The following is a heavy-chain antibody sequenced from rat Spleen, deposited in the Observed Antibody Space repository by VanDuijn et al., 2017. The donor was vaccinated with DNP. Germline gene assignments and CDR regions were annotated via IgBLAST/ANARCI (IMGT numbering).Heavy chain of an antibody. D-gene: IGHD1-11*01. CDR3: ARIGVISYAMDA. V-gene: IGHV5-7*01. CDR1: GFTFSDYN. Sequence: VQLVESGGGLVQPGRSLKLSCAASGFTFSDYNMAWVRQAPKTGLEWVATISYDGSSTYYRDSVKDRFTISRDNAKSTLYLQMDSLRSEDTATYYCARIGVISYAMDAWGQGTSVTVSS. CDR2: ISYDGSST. J-gene: IGHJ4*01.